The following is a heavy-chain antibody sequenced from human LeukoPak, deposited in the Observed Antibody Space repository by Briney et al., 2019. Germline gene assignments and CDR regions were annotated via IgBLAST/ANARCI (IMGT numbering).Heavy chain of an antibody. V-gene: IGHV3-30-3*01. CDR1: GFTFSSYA. CDR2: ISYDGSNK. D-gene: IGHD2-21*01. J-gene: IGHJ3*02. CDR3: AKDQVMSGSEASDI. Sequence: GGSLRLSCAASGFTFSSYAMHWVRQAPGKGLEWVAVISYDGSNKYYADSVKGRFTISRDNSKNTLYLQMSSLRAEDTAVYYCAKDQVMSGSEASDIWGQGTMVTVSS.